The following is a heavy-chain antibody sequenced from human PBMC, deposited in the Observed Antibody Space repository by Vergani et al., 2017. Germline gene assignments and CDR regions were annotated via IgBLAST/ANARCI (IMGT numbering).Heavy chain of an antibody. CDR2: IYYSGST. J-gene: IGHJ4*02. CDR1: GGSISSGGYY. CDR3: ARVLRTKLPTTVTHIDY. D-gene: IGHD4-17*01. V-gene: IGHV4-31*11. Sequence: QVQLQQWGAGLLKPSETLSLTCAVSGGSISSGGYYWSWIRQHPGKGLEWIGYIYYSGSTYYNPSLKSRVTISVDTSKNQFSLKLSSVTAADTAVYYCARVLRTKLPTTVTHIDYWGQGTLVTVSS.